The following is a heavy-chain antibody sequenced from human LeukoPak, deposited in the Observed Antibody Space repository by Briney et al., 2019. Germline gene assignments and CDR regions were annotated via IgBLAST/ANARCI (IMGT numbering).Heavy chain of an antibody. Sequence: SETLSLTCTVSGGSISSGGYYWSWIRQHPGKGLEWIGYIYYSGSTYYNPSLKSRVTISVVTSKNQFSLKLSSVTAADTAVYYCARGTRRTYYYDSSGYWGPFDYWGQGTLVTVSS. D-gene: IGHD3-22*01. V-gene: IGHV4-31*03. CDR3: ARGTRRTYYYDSSGYWGPFDY. CDR2: IYYSGST. J-gene: IGHJ4*02. CDR1: GGSISSGGYY.